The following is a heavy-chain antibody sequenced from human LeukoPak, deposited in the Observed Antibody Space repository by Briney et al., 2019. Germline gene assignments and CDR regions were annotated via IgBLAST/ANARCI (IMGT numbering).Heavy chain of an antibody. V-gene: IGHV3-9*01. CDR1: LFSLADFA. D-gene: IGHD3-9*01. CDR2: ISWDSGSQ. Sequence: GGSLRLSCVGSLFSLADFAMHWVRQVPGKGVEWVSSISWDSGSQAYTDSVKGRFTISRDNDKNSLYLQMDSLRPEDTAFYYCVKDMGFDLLKDAFHIWGQGTLVTVSS. J-gene: IGHJ3*02. CDR3: VKDMGFDLLKDAFHI.